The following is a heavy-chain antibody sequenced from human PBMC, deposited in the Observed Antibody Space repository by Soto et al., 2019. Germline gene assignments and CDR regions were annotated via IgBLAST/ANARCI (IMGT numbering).Heavy chain of an antibody. V-gene: IGHV5-51*01. CDR2: IYPGDSDT. CDR3: ARRKGSYGSGSHNPLDY. D-gene: IGHD3-10*01. CDR1: GYSFTTYW. Sequence: EVQLVQSGAEVKKPGESLKISCKGSGYSFTTYWIGWVRQMPGKGLEWMGIIYPGDSDTRYSPSFQGLVTISADKSIGTAYLRWSSLKASDTAMYYCARRKGSYGSGSHNPLDYWGQGTLVTVSS. J-gene: IGHJ4*02.